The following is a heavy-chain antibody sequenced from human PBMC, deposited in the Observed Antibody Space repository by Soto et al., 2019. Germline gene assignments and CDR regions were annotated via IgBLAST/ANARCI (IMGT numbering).Heavy chain of an antibody. CDR3: AKSFRAVEKDIVVVPTGNYYYYGMDV. CDR2: ISYDGSNK. CDR1: GFTFSSYA. J-gene: IGHJ6*02. Sequence: GGSLRLSCAASGFTFSSYAMHWVRQAPGKGLEWVAVISYDGSNKYYADSVKGRFTISRDNSKNTLYLQMNSLRAEDTAVYYCAKSFRAVEKDIVVVPTGNYYYYGMDVWGQGATVTVSS. D-gene: IGHD2-2*01. V-gene: IGHV3-30-3*02.